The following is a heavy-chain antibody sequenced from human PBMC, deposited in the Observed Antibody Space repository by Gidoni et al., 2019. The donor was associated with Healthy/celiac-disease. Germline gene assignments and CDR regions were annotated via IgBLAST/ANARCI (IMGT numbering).Heavy chain of an antibody. CDR3: ASGDSGSPRGDWFDP. Sequence: QVQLVQSGAEVKKPGASVKGSCKASGYTFPSYAMHWVRQAPGQRLEWMGWINAGNGNTKYSQKFQGRVTITRDTSASTAYMELSSLRSEDTAVYYCASGDSGSPRGDWFDPWGQGTLVTVSS. D-gene: IGHD3-10*01. CDR1: GYTFPSYA. J-gene: IGHJ5*02. CDR2: INAGNGNT. V-gene: IGHV1-3*01.